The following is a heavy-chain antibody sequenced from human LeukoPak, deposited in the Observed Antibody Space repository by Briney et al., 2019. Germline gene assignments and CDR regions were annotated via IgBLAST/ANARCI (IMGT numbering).Heavy chain of an antibody. CDR2: ISYDGSNK. CDR1: GFTFSSYG. Sequence: GGSLRLSCAASGFTFSSYGMHWVRQAPGKGLEWVAVISYDGSNKYYADSVKGRFTISRDNSKNTLYLQMNSLRAEDTAVYFCAKDYSASQLVPLYYFNCWGQGSLVTVSS. V-gene: IGHV3-30*18. CDR3: AKDYSASQLVPLYYFNC. J-gene: IGHJ4*02. D-gene: IGHD6-6*01.